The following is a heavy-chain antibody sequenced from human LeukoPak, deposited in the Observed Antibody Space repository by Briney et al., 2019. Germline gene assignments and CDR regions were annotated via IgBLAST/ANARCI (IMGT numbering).Heavy chain of an antibody. CDR2: ISYDGSNK. CDR1: GFTFSSYG. Sequence: GGSLRLSCAASGFTFSSYGMHWVRQAPGKGLEWVAVISYDGSNKYYADSVKGRFTISRDNSKNTLYLQMNSLRAEDTAVYFCAKDYSASQLVPLYYFNCWGQGSLVTVSS. V-gene: IGHV3-30*18. CDR3: AKDYSASQLVPLYYFNC. J-gene: IGHJ4*02. D-gene: IGHD6-6*01.